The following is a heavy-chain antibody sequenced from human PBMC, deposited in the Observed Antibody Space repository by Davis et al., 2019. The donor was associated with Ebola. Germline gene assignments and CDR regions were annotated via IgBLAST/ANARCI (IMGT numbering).Heavy chain of an antibody. CDR3: ARGGQPVGVHY. V-gene: IGHV1-69*13. Sequence: SVKVSCKASGGTFSSYAISWVRQAPGQGLEWMGGIIPIFGTANYAQKLQGRVTITADESASTADMELSSLGSEDTAVYYCARGGQPVGVHYWGQGTLVTVSS. CDR1: GGTFSSYA. J-gene: IGHJ4*02. CDR2: IIPIFGTA. D-gene: IGHD1-14*01.